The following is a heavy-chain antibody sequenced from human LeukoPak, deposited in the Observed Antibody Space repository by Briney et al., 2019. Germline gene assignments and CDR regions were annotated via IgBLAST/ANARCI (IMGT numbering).Heavy chain of an antibody. CDR3: ARHRYYDSWVHTGAFDI. CDR2: IYYSGTT. CDR1: GDSITSRTYY. V-gene: IGHV4-39*01. D-gene: IGHD3-3*01. J-gene: IGHJ3*02. Sequence: PSETLSLTCTVTGDSITSRTYYWAWIRQPAGKGLGWIGTIYYSGTTYYNPSLKSRVTISLDTSSNQLSLGLTSVIAMDTAIYYCARHRYYDSWVHTGAFDIWGHGTTVTVSS.